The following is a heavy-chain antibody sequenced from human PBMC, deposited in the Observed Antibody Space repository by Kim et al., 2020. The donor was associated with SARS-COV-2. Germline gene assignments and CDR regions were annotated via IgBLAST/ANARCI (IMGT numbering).Heavy chain of an antibody. V-gene: IGHV7-4-1*02. CDR2: INTNTGNP. CDR1: GYTFTSYA. Sequence: ASVKVSCKASGYTFTSYAMNWVRQAPGQGLEWMGWINTNTGNPTYAQGFTGRFVFSLDTSVSTAYLQISSLKAEDTAVYYCAREGTVWGQWLAPYHDAFDIWGQGTMVTVSS. CDR3: AREGTVWGQWLAPYHDAFDI. J-gene: IGHJ3*02. D-gene: IGHD6-19*01.